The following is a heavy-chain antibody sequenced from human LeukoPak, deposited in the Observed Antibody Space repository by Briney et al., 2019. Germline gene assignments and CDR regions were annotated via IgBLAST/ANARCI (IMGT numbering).Heavy chain of an antibody. CDR3: AKVRDGRSTGGTYYYYMDV. J-gene: IGHJ6*03. CDR1: GFIFSDHY. Sequence: GSLRLSCAASGFIFSDHYMDWVRQAPGKGLEWVSGISGSGGSTYYADSVKGRFTISRDNSKNTLYLQMNSLRVEDTAVFYCAKVRDGRSTGGTYYYYMDVWGEGTTVTVSS. D-gene: IGHD1-26*01. V-gene: IGHV3-23*01. CDR2: ISGSGGST.